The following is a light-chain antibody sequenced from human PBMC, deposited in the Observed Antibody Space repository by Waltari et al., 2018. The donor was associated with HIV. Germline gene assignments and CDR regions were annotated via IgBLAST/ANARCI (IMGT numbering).Light chain of an antibody. CDR2: GNN. CDR3: QSYDSSLSGWV. Sequence: QSVLTQPPSVSGAPGQRVAISCPGTSSNIGAGYDVQWYQQLPGTAPKLLIFGNNNRPSGVPDRFSGSKSGTSASLAITGLQTEDEADYYCQSYDSSLSGWVFGGGTKLTVL. V-gene: IGLV1-40*01. CDR1: SSNIGAGYD. J-gene: IGLJ3*02.